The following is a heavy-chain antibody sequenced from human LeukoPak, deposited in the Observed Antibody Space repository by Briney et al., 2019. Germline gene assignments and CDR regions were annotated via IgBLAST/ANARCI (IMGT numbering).Heavy chain of an antibody. CDR1: GLTFSSYW. V-gene: IGHV3-7*01. CDR3: ARDPSAGGYSYGYLPLYYFDY. J-gene: IGHJ4*02. Sequence: PGGGLRLSCAASGLTFSSYWMSWVGQAPRRGGAGVADINQDGSEKYYVDSVKGRFTISRDNAKNSLYLQMNSLRAEDTAVYYCARDPSAGGYSYGYLPLYYFDYWGQGTLVTVSS. D-gene: IGHD5-18*01. CDR2: INQDGSEK.